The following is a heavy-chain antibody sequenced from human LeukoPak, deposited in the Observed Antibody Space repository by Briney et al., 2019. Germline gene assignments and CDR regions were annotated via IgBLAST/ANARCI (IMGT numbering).Heavy chain of an antibody. D-gene: IGHD4-17*01. Sequence: GGSLRLSCAASGFTVSSNYMSWVRQAPGKGLEWVSVIYRGGSTHYAGSVEGRFTISRDKSKNTVYLQLNSLRAEDTAVYYCARSPDYGDPYWYFDLWGRGTLVTVS. V-gene: IGHV3-53*01. CDR2: IYRGGST. CDR3: ARSPDYGDPYWYFDL. J-gene: IGHJ2*01. CDR1: GFTVSSNY.